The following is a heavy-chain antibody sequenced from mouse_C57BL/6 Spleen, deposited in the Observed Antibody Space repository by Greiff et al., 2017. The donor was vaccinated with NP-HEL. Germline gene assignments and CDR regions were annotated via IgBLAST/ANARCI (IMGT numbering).Heavy chain of an antibody. CDR3: ARLWLLRFYAMDY. V-gene: IGHV1-22*01. CDR1: GYTFTDYN. J-gene: IGHJ4*01. CDR2: INPNNGGT. D-gene: IGHD2-3*01. Sequence: EVQLQQSGPELVKPGASVKMSCKASGYTFTDYNMHWVKQSHGKSLEWIGYINPNNGGTSYNQKFKGKATLTVNKSSSTAYMELRSLTSEDSAVYYCARLWLLRFYAMDYWGQGTSVTVSS.